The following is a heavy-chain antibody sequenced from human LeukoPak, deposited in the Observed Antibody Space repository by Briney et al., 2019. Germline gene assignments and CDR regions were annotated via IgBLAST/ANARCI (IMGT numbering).Heavy chain of an antibody. CDR2: ISGSGGST. V-gene: IGHV3-23*01. CDR1: GFTFSSYA. D-gene: IGHD3-3*01. J-gene: IGHJ4*02. Sequence: GGSLRLSCAASGFTFSSYAMSWVRQAPGKGLEGVSAISGSGGSTYYADSVKGRFTISRDNSKNTLYLQMNSLRAEDTAVYYCAKVAGRVWSGYYRPYDYWGQGTLVTVSS. CDR3: AKVAGRVWSGYYRPYDY.